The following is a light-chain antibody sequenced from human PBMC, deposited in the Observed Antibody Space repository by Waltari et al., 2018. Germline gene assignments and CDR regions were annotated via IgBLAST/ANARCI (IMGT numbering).Light chain of an antibody. CDR1: SSNIGAGYD. CDR3: QSYDSRLAVV. J-gene: IGLJ2*01. CDR2: GNN. Sequence: QSVLTQPPSVSGAPGQRVTISCTGSSSNIGAGYDVHWYQQLPGTAPKLLVYGNNNRPSGVPDRFSGSKYGTSASLAITGLQAEDEADYYCQSYDSRLAVVFGGGTKVTVL. V-gene: IGLV1-40*01.